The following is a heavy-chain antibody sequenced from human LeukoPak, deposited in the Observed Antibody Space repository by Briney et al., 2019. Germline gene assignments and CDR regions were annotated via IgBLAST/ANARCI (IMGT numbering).Heavy chain of an antibody. CDR2: TYHSGST. CDR1: GYSISSGYY. J-gene: IGHJ4*02. V-gene: IGHV4-38-2*02. Sequence: SETLSLTCTVSGYSISSGYYWGWIRQHPGKGLDWIGRTYHSGSTYYNPSLKSRVTLSVDTSKNQFSLKLNSVTAADTTVYYCARDLDYYGSGSYYYFESWGQGTLVTVSS. CDR3: ARDLDYYGSGSYYYFES. D-gene: IGHD3-10*01.